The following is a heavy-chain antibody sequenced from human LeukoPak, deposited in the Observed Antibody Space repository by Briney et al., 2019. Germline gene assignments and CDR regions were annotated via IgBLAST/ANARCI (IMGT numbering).Heavy chain of an antibody. J-gene: IGHJ4*02. CDR2: IRSKANSYAT. Sequence: PGGSLRLSCAASGFTFSGSAMHWVRQASGKGLEWVGRIRSKANSYATAYAASVKGRFTISRDDSKNTAYLQMNSLKTEDTAVYYCTRREAVAGRSVDYWGRGTLVTVSS. D-gene: IGHD6-19*01. CDR3: TRREAVAGRSVDY. CDR1: GFTFSGSA. V-gene: IGHV3-73*01.